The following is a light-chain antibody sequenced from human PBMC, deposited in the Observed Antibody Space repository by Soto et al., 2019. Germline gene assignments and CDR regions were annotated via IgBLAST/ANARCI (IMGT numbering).Light chain of an antibody. CDR2: GAS. V-gene: IGKV3-15*01. CDR3: QQYNNWLAWT. Sequence: ELVSTQSPATLSVSPGERATLSCRASQSVSSNLAWYHQKPGQAPRLLIYGASTRATGIPARFSGSGSGTEFTLTISSLXSEDFAVYYCQQYNNWLAWTFGQGTKVDIK. CDR1: QSVSSN. J-gene: IGKJ1*01.